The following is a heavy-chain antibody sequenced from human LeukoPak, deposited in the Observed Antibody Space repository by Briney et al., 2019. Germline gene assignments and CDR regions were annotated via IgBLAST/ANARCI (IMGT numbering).Heavy chain of an antibody. D-gene: IGHD3-9*01. CDR1: GGSISSSNW. CDR3: ARLLGGDYDILTGYPGLGYYYGMDV. Sequence: PSGTLSLTCAVSGGSISSSNWWNWVRQPPGKGLEWIGEIYHSGSTNYNPSLKSRVTISVDKSKNQFSLKLSSVTAADTAVYYCARLLGGDYDILTGYPGLGYYYGMDVWGKGTTVTVSS. J-gene: IGHJ6*04. CDR2: IYHSGST. V-gene: IGHV4-4*02.